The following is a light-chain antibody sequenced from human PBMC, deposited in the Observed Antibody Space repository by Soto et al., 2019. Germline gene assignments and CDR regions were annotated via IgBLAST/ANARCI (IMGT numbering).Light chain of an antibody. CDR3: QQANSYPLT. CDR2: DTS. Sequence: DIQMTQSPSSLSASVGDRVTITCRASQGINNYLAWYQQKPGKAPNLLIYDTSTLQRGVPSRFSGSGSGTEFTLTISSLQPEDFAAYYCQQANSYPLTFGGGTKVDIK. J-gene: IGKJ4*01. V-gene: IGKV1-9*01. CDR1: QGINNY.